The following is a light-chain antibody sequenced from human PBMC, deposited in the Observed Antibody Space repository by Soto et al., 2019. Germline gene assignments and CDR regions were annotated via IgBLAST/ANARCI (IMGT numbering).Light chain of an antibody. CDR3: QQRSNWPPIT. Sequence: QSPVTLSLSPGERATLSCRASQSVSSYLAWYQQKPGQAPRLLIYDASNRATGIPARFSGSGSGTDFTLTIDNLEPEDFAVYYCQQRSNWPPITFGQGTRLEIK. J-gene: IGKJ5*01. V-gene: IGKV3-11*01. CDR2: DAS. CDR1: QSVSSY.